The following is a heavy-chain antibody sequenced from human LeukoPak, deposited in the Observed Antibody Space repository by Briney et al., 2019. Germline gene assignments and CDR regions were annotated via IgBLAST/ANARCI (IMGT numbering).Heavy chain of an antibody. D-gene: IGHD2-15*01. Sequence: GASVKVSCKASGYTFTSYDINWVRQATGQGLEWMGWMNPNSGNTGYAQKFQGRVTMTRNTSISTAYMELSSLRSEDTAVYYCARGNGRKLLLRTVYNWFDPWGQGTLVTVSS. CDR3: ARGNGRKLLLRTVYNWFDP. J-gene: IGHJ5*02. V-gene: IGHV1-8*01. CDR1: GYTFTSYD. CDR2: MNPNSGNT.